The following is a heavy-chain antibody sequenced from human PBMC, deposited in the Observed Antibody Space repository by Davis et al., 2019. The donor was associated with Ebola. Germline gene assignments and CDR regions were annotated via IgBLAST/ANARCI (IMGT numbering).Heavy chain of an antibody. Sequence: GGSLRLSCAASGFTFRDYSMDWVRQAPGRQLEWLSYITPDSRTIYYADSVKGRFTISRDNSKNTLYLQMNSLRAEDTAVYYCARERPYGGYVSYYYGMDVWGKGTTVTVSS. CDR3: ARERPYGGYVSYYYGMDV. J-gene: IGHJ6*04. CDR2: ITPDSRTI. V-gene: IGHV3-48*01. CDR1: GFTFRDYS. D-gene: IGHD5-12*01.